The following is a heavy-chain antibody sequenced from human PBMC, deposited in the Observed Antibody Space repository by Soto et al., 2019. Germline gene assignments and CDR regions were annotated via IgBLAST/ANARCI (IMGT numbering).Heavy chain of an antibody. CDR1: GFTFSSYA. J-gene: IGHJ3*02. V-gene: IGHV3-23*01. CDR2: ISGSGGST. Sequence: GGSLRLSCAASGFTFSSYAMSWVRQAPGKGLEWVSAISGSGGSTYYADSVKGRFTISRDNSKNTLYLQMNSLRAEDTAVYYCAKPRKRLEQPNDAFDIWGQGTMVTVSS. D-gene: IGHD1-1*01. CDR3: AKPRKRLEQPNDAFDI.